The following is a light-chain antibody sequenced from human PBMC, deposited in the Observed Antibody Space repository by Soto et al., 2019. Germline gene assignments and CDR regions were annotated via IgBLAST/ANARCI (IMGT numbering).Light chain of an antibody. CDR3: SAYSSGSTLV. V-gene: IGLV2-14*01. J-gene: IGLJ1*01. CDR2: EVS. CDR1: SSDVGGYNY. Sequence: QSALTQPASVSGSPGQSITISCTGTSSDVGGYNYVSWYQQFPGKSPKLLLFEVSYRPSGVSNRFSGSKSGNTASLTISGLQADDEADYYCSAYSSGSTLVFGVGPKVTVL.